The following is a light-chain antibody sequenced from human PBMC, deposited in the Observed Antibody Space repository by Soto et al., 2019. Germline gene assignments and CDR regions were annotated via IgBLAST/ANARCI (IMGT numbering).Light chain of an antibody. V-gene: IGLV2-14*01. J-gene: IGLJ2*01. CDR2: DVS. CDR3: SSYTSSSTLV. Sequence: QSALTQPASVYGAPGQSITISCTGTSRDVGGYNYVSWYQQHPGKAPKLMIYDVSTRPSGVSNRFSGSKSGNTASLTISGLQAEDEADYYCSSYTSSSTLVVGGWTKLTVL. CDR1: SRDVGGYNY.